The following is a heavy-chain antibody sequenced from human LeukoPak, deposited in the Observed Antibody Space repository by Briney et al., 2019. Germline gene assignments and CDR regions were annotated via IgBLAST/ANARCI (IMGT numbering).Heavy chain of an antibody. CDR1: GFTFSSYA. V-gene: IGHV3-30-3*01. CDR3: AREGSSSWFYYYGMDV. J-gene: IGHJ6*02. Sequence: GGSLRLSCAASGFTFSSYAMSWVRQAPGKGLEWVAVISYDGSNKYYADSVKGRFTISRDNSKNTLYLQMNSLRAEDTAVYYCAREGSSSWFYYYGMDVWGQGTTVTVSS. CDR2: ISYDGSNK. D-gene: IGHD6-13*01.